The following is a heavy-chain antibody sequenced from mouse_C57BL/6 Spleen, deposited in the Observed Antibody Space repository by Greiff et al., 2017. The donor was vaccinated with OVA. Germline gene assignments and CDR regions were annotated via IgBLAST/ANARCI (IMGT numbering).Heavy chain of an antibody. CDR1: GYTFTSYW. V-gene: IGHV1-55*01. J-gene: IGHJ3*01. CDR2: IYPGSGST. CDR3: AREGEADGNYEH. Sequence: VQLQQPGAELVKPGASVKMSCKASGYTFTSYWITWVRQRPGQGLEWIGDIYPGSGSTNYNEKFKSKATLTGDTSSSTAYMQLSSLTSEDSAVYDCAREGEADGNYEHWGQGTLVTVSA. D-gene: IGHD2-1*01.